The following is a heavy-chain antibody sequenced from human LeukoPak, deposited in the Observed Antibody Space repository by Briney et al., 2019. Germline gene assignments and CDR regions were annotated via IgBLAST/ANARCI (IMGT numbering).Heavy chain of an antibody. CDR2: INHSGRT. J-gene: IGHJ4*02. Sequence: KPSETLSLTCAVSGVSLSGYYWGWIRQTPGKGLEWIGEINHSGRTNYNPSLKSRVTISADTSKNQFSLKLSSVTAADTAVYYCAREGSGYCTNGVCYAFDYWGQGTLVTVSS. CDR3: AREGSGYCTNGVCYAFDY. V-gene: IGHV4-34*01. CDR1: GVSLSGYY. D-gene: IGHD2-8*01.